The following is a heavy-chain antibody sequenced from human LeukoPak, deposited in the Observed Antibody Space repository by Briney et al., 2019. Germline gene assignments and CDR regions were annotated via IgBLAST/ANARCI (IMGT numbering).Heavy chain of an antibody. CDR2: INWNGGNT. V-gene: IGHV3-20*04. D-gene: IGHD2-15*01. Sequence: HPGGSLRLSCAASGFTFSSYSMNWVRQAPGKGLEWVSGINWNGGNTRYADSVKGRFIISRDNAKNTLYLQMNSLRAEDTAVYYCASYLLGYCSGGSCLKGLDYWGQGTLVTVSS. CDR3: ASYLLGYCSGGSCLKGLDY. CDR1: GFTFSSYS. J-gene: IGHJ4*02.